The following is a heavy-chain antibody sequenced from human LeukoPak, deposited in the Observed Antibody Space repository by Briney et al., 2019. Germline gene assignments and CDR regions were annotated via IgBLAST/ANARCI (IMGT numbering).Heavy chain of an antibody. CDR2: IYYSGST. V-gene: IGHV4-59*01. CDR3: AKLEYSSSSFFDY. J-gene: IGHJ4*02. Sequence: SETLSLTCTVSGGSISSYYWSWIRQPPGKGLEWIGYIYYSGSTNYNPSLKSPVTILVDTSKNQFSLKLSSVTAADTAVYYCAKLEYSSSSFFDYWGQGTLVTVSS. D-gene: IGHD6-6*01. CDR1: GGSISSYY.